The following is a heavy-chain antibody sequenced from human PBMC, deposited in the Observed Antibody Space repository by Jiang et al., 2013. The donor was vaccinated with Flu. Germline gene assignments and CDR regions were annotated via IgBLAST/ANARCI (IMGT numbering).Heavy chain of an antibody. CDR3: AKDIGDYYDSSGYYLGY. D-gene: IGHD3-22*01. J-gene: IGHJ4*02. CDR2: ISYDGSNK. V-gene: IGHV3-30*18. Sequence: VISYDGSNKYYADSVKGRFTISRDNSKNTLYLQMNSLRAEDTAVYYCAKDIGDYYDSSGYYLGYWGQGTLVTVSS.